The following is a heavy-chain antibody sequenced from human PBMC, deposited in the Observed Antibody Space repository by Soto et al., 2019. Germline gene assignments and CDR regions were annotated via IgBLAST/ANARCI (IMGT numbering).Heavy chain of an antibody. J-gene: IGHJ6*02. CDR2: ITSSTTI. CDR3: ARQRNGAGDV. D-gene: IGHD1-1*01. CDR1: GLTFSTYG. Sequence: LVESGGGLVQPGGSLRLSCEASGLTFSTYGFNWVRQAPGKGLEWVSYITSSTTIYYADSVRGRFTTSRDNAKNSLYLQMNSLRDEDTAVHYCARQRNGAGDVWGQGTTVTVSS. V-gene: IGHV3-48*02.